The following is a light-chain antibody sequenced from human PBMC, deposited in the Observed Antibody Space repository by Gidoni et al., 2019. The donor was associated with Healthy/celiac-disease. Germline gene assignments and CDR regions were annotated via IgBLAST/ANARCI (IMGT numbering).Light chain of an antibody. J-gene: IGLJ1*01. V-gene: IGLV1-40*01. Sequence: QSVLTQPPSVSGAPGPRVTISCTGSSPNIGAGYDVHWYQQLPGTAPKLLIYGNSNRRSGVPDRFSGSKSGTSASLAITGLQAEDEADYYCQSYDSSLSGYVFGTGTKVTVL. CDR1: SPNIGAGYD. CDR3: QSYDSSLSGYV. CDR2: GNS.